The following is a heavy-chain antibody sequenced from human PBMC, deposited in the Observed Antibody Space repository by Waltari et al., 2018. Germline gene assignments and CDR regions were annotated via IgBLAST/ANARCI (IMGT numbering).Heavy chain of an antibody. CDR1: GFTFTDNY. CDR3: ARDTATALDS. V-gene: IGHV3-72*01. D-gene: IGHD1-1*01. J-gene: IGHJ4*02. Sequence: EVQLVESGGGLVQTGGSLRLPCVASGFTFTDNYMDWVRQAPGQGLEGISRTKNKANSHITAYAASVKGRFIASRDDSKNSLYLQMNNLKTEDTAVYYCARDTATALDSWTQGTLVTVSA. CDR2: TKNKANSHIT.